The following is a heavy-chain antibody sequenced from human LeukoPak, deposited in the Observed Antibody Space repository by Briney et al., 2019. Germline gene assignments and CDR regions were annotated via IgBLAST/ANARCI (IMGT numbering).Heavy chain of an antibody. Sequence: QPGGSLRPSCAASGFTFSSYAMSWVRQAPGKGLEWVSVVSGSGGSTYYADSVKGRFTISRDNSKNTLYLQMNSLRAEDTAVYYCAKAVRGYSSSSDYWGQGTLVTVSS. CDR1: GFTFSSYA. CDR3: AKAVRGYSSSSDY. J-gene: IGHJ4*02. CDR2: VSGSGGST. V-gene: IGHV3-23*01. D-gene: IGHD6-13*01.